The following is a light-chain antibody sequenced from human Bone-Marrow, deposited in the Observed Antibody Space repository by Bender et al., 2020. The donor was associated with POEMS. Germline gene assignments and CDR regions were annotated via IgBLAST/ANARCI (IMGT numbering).Light chain of an antibody. CDR1: DLGDKY. CDR2: QDT. J-gene: IGLJ2*01. V-gene: IGLV3-1*01. Sequence: SYEVTQPPSVSVSPGQTASITCSGDDLGDKYVAWYQQKPGQSPVLVIYQDTKRPSGVPDRFSGSKSGNTASLTISGLQADDEADYYCCSYAGTYTLLFGGGTKLTVL. CDR3: CSYAGTYTLL.